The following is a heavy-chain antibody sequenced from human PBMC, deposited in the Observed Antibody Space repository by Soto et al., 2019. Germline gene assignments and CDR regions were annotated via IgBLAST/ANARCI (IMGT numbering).Heavy chain of an antibody. Sequence: ASVKVSCKASGYTFTSYGISWLRQAPGQGLEWMGWISAYNGNTNYAQKLQGRVTMTTDTSTSTAYMELRSLRSDDTAVYYCARAVVTDGPYYYYGMDVWGQGTTVTVSS. CDR1: GYTFTSYG. V-gene: IGHV1-18*01. J-gene: IGHJ6*02. CDR3: ARAVVTDGPYYYYGMDV. CDR2: ISAYNGNT. D-gene: IGHD2-21*02.